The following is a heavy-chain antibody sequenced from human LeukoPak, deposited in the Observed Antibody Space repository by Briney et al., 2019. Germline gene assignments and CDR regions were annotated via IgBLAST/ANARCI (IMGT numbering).Heavy chain of an antibody. V-gene: IGHV3-33*01. CDR3: GRDVGGRGLVFYFDS. CDR2: IWYDGSNK. CDR1: GFTFSSYG. Sequence: PGGSLRLSCAASGFTFSSYGMHWVRQAPGKGLEWVAVIWYDGSNKYYADSVKGRFTISRDNSKNTLYLQMNSLRAEDTAVYYCGRDVGGRGLVFYFDSGAQGPLVPVSS. D-gene: IGHD1-26*01. J-gene: IGHJ4*02.